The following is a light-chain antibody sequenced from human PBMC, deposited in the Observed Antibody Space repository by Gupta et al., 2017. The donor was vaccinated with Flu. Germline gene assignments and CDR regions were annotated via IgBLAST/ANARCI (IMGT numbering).Light chain of an antibody. CDR1: QRISRY. J-gene: IGKJ1*01. CDR3: QHRDSTLRT. V-gene: IGKV1-39*01. CDR2: AAS. Sequence: PSSLSASVGDRVTITCRASQRISRYLNWYQQKPGKPPKLLIYAASRVQSGGPSRFSGSGYGTDFTLTISSRQPEDFANYYCQHRDSTLRTFGQGTXVEIK.